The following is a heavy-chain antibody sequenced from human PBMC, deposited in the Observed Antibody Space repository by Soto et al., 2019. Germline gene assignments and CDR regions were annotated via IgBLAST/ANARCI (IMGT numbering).Heavy chain of an antibody. J-gene: IGHJ1*01. CDR1: GFTFSSYS. D-gene: IGHD3-22*01. V-gene: IGHV3-21*04. CDR2: ISSSSSYI. Sequence: GGSLRLSCAASGFTFSSYSMNWVRQAPGKGLEWVSSISSSSSYIYYAASVKGRFTISRDNSKNTLYLQMNSLRAEDTAVYYCAKPRGTYDSSGYYYFQHWGQGTLVTVSS. CDR3: AKPRGTYDSSGYYYFQH.